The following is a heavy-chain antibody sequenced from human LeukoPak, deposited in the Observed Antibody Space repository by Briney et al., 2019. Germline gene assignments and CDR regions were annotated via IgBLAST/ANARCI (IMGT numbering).Heavy chain of an antibody. Sequence: GGSLRLSCTASGFTFGDYALTWVRQAPGKGLEWVSVIYSGGSTYYADSVKGRFTISRHNSKNTLYLQMNSLRAEDTAVYYCARGGGVVRYGMDVWGQGTTVTVSS. J-gene: IGHJ6*02. CDR1: GFTFGDYA. D-gene: IGHD3-3*01. CDR3: ARGGGVVRYGMDV. CDR2: IYSGGST. V-gene: IGHV3-53*04.